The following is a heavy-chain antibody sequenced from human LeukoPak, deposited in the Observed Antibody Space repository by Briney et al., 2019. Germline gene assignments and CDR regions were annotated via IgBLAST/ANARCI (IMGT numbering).Heavy chain of an antibody. J-gene: IGHJ4*02. CDR1: GGTFSSYA. Sequence: ASVKVSCKASGGTFSSYAISWVRQAPGQGLEWMGGIIPIFGTANYAQKFQGRVTITADESTSTAYMELSSLRSEDTAVYYCARDHEGYSYGYSLDYWGQGTLVTVSS. V-gene: IGHV1-69*01. CDR3: ARDHEGYSYGYSLDY. CDR2: IIPIFGTA. D-gene: IGHD5-18*01.